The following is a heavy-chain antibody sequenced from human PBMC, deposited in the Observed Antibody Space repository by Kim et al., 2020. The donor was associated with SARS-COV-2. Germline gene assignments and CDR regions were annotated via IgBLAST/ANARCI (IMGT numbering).Heavy chain of an antibody. J-gene: IGHJ4*02. Sequence: GGSLRLSCATSGFTFNTHAITWVRQAPGKGLEWVSTVSHTGFGTYYTDSVKGRFTISRDNSENKGSLQMNSQRAEDTALYYCKKSNWGCRPGDWGQETLVTVSS. CDR3: KKSNWGCRPGD. D-gene: IGHD3-16*01. CDR1: GFTFNTHA. V-gene: IGHV3-23*01. CDR2: VSHTGFGT.